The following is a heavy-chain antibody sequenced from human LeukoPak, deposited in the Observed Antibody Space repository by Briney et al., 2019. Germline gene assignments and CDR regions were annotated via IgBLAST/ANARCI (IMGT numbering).Heavy chain of an antibody. J-gene: IGHJ4*02. D-gene: IGHD5-18*01. Sequence: SVKVSCKASGGTFSSYAISWVRQAPGQGLEWIGGIIPIFGTANYAQKFQGRVTITADKSTSTAYMELSSLRSEDTAVYYCARSLEYSYGPQALDYWGQGTLVTVSS. CDR3: ARSLEYSYGPQALDY. CDR1: GGTFSSYA. V-gene: IGHV1-69*06. CDR2: IIPIFGTA.